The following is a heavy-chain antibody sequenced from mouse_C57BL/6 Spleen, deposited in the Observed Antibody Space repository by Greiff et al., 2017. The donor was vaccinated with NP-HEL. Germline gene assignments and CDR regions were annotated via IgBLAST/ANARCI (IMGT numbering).Heavy chain of an antibody. D-gene: IGHD2-1*01. Sequence: EVKLMESGGGLVKPGGSLKLSCAASGFTFSDYGMHWVRQAPEKGLEWVAYISSGSSTIYYADTVKGRFTISRDNAKNTLFLQMTNLRSEDTAMYYCAREDGNYDWYFDVWGTGTTVTVSS. J-gene: IGHJ1*03. V-gene: IGHV5-17*01. CDR1: GFTFSDYG. CDR3: AREDGNYDWYFDV. CDR2: ISSGSSTI.